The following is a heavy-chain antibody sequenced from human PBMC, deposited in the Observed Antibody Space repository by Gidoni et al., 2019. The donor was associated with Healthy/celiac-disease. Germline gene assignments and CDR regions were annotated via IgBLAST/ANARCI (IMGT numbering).Heavy chain of an antibody. D-gene: IGHD3-10*01. Sequence: QVQRVQAGAEVKKPGSSVKVSCKASGGTFSSYAISWVRQAPGQGLEWMGGIIPIFGTANYAQKFQGRVPITADESTSTAYMELSSLRSEDTAVYYCARDHYGSGSYQYYFDYWGQGTLVTVSS. V-gene: IGHV1-69*01. CDR3: ARDHYGSGSYQYYFDY. CDR2: IIPIFGTA. CDR1: GGTFSSYA. J-gene: IGHJ4*02.